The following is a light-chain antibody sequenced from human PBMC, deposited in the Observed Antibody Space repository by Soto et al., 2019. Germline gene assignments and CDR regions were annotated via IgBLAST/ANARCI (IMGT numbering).Light chain of an antibody. V-gene: IGKV3-15*01. CDR2: GVS. CDR3: QNYNMWPWT. CDR1: QTVSGG. Sequence: DMVLMQSPDTLSVSPGDRATLSCRASQTVSGGLAWYQEKPGQAPRLLISGVSTRAAGVPARFSGSGSGTEFTLTITSLQSEDSAVYYCQNYNMWPWTFGQGTKVEIK. J-gene: IGKJ1*01.